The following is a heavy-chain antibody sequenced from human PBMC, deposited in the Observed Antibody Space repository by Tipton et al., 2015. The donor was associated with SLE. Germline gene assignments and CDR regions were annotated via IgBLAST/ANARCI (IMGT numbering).Heavy chain of an antibody. Sequence: TLSLTCTVSGDSISSRSYHWGWIRQPPGKGLEWIGSIYYSGSTHYNPSLKSRVTISVDTSKNQFSLKLSSVTAADTAVYYCARHAPGQNFDYWGQGTLVTVSS. CDR3: ARHAPGQNFDY. CDR2: IYYSGST. V-gene: IGHV4-39*01. CDR1: GDSISSRSYH. D-gene: IGHD3-10*01. J-gene: IGHJ4*02.